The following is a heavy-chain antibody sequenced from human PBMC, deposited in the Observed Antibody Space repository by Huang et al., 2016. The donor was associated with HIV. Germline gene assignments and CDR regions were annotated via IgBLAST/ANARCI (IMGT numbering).Heavy chain of an antibody. Sequence: QVRLQESGPGLVKPSETLSLSCTVSGDSVSSHYWGWVRHPPGKGLEWIGTVDDSGTTEYNPRLKGRITISVDTSKNGFSLNITSVSAADTAMYFCVRDQGRLAVGGIDNWFDPWGQGALVTVSS. CDR3: VRDQGRLAVGGIDNWFDP. V-gene: IGHV4-59*02. J-gene: IGHJ5*02. D-gene: IGHD6-19*01. CDR1: GDSVSSHY. CDR2: VDDSGTT.